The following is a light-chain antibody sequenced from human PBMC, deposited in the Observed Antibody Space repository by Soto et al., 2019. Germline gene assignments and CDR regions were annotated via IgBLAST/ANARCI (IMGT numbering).Light chain of an antibody. V-gene: IGLV1-40*01. CDR2: GNT. CDR1: SSNIGAGYA. J-gene: IGLJ2*01. CDR3: QSYDNSHDWDVI. Sequence: QSVLTQPPSVSGAPGQRVTISCTGSSSNIGAGYAVHWYQQLPGTAPKLLISGNTNRPPGVPDRFSASKSGTTASLAITGLQAEDEAEYYCQSYDNSHDWDVIFGGGTQLTVL.